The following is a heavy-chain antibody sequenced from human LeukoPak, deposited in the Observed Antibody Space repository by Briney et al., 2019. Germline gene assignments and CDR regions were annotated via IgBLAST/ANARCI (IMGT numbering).Heavy chain of an antibody. Sequence: ASVKGSCKASGYTFTSYAMHWVRQAPGQRLEWMGWINAGNGNTKYSQKFQGRVTITRDTSASTAYMELSSLRSEDTAVYYCARGSRGYCSGGSCYFDYWGQGTLVTVSS. CDR1: GYTFTSYA. V-gene: IGHV1-3*01. J-gene: IGHJ4*02. D-gene: IGHD2-15*01. CDR2: INAGNGNT. CDR3: ARGSRGYCSGGSCYFDY.